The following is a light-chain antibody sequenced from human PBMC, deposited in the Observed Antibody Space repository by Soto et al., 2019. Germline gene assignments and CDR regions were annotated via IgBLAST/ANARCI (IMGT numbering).Light chain of an antibody. J-gene: IGKJ5*01. CDR1: QSISSY. V-gene: IGKV1-39*01. Sequence: DIQMTQSPSSLSASVGDRVTITCRASQSISSYLNWYQQKPGKAPNLLIYATSSLQSGVPPRFSGSGSGTDFTLSISSLQPEDFATYYCQQSYTAPSITFGQGTLLEVK. CDR2: ATS. CDR3: QQSYTAPSIT.